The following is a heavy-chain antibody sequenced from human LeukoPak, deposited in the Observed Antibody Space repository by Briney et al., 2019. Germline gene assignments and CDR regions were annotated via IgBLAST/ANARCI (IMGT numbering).Heavy chain of an antibody. CDR2: ISSSGTTI. CDR3: ARPYYYASGSSYFDY. V-gene: IGHV3-48*03. Sequence: GGSLRLSCAASGFTFSSYEMNWVRQAPGKGLEWVSYISSSGTTIYYADSLKGRFTISRDNAENSVYLQMNSLRAEDTAVYYCARPYYYASGSSYFDYWGQGTLVTVSS. D-gene: IGHD3-10*01. CDR1: GFTFSSYE. J-gene: IGHJ4*02.